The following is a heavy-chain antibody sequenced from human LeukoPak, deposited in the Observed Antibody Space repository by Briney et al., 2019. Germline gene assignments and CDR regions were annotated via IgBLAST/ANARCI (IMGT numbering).Heavy chain of an antibody. CDR2: IWYDGSNK. CDR3: ARDGSSGWYWVDY. CDR1: GFTFSSHW. D-gene: IGHD6-19*01. J-gene: IGHJ4*02. V-gene: IGHV3-33*08. Sequence: GGSLRLSCADSGFTFSSHWMHWVRQAPGKGLEWVAVIWYDGSNKYYADSVKGRFTISRDNSKNTLYLQMNSLRAEDTAVYYCARDGSSGWYWVDYWGQGTLVTVSS.